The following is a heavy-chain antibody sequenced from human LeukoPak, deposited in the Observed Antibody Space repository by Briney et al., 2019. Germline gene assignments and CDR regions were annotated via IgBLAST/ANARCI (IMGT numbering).Heavy chain of an antibody. CDR2: INQSGST. CDR1: GGSLSPYY. V-gene: IGHV4-34*01. CDR3: ATLGGLYYESHGYPDFDH. D-gene: IGHD3-22*01. J-gene: IGHJ4*02. Sequence: SETLSLTCSVSGGSLSPYYWSWIRQHPGGGLEWLGEINQSGSTNYNPSLKSRVTISVEKFKNQFSLEVTSVTAADTAIYYCATLGGLYYESHGYPDFDHWGQGTLVTVSS.